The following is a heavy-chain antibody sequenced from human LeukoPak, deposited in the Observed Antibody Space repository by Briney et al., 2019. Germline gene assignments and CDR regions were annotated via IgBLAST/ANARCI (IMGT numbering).Heavy chain of an antibody. D-gene: IGHD3-3*01. J-gene: IGHJ4*02. Sequence: GGSLRLSCVASGFTFSSYAMHWVRQAPGKGLEWVAVISYDGSNKYYADSVKGRFTISRDNSKNTLYLQMNSLRAEDTAVYYCAREITYYDFWSGYYTRPQGIDYWGQGTLVTVSS. CDR2: ISYDGSNK. CDR1: GFTFSSYA. V-gene: IGHV3-30*04. CDR3: AREITYYDFWSGYYTRPQGIDY.